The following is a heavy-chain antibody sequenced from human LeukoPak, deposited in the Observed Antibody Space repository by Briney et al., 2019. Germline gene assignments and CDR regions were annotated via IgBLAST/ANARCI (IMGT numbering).Heavy chain of an antibody. V-gene: IGHV3-30-3*01. CDR1: GFTFSSYA. D-gene: IGHD6-13*01. J-gene: IGHJ4*02. CDR2: ISYDGSNK. Sequence: PGRSLRLSCAASGFTFSSYAMHWVRQAPGKGLEWVAVISYDGSNKYYADSVKGRFTISRDNAKNSLYLQMNSLRAEDTAVYYCARGGSSSWYESYFDYWGQGTLVTVSS. CDR3: ARGGSSSWYESYFDY.